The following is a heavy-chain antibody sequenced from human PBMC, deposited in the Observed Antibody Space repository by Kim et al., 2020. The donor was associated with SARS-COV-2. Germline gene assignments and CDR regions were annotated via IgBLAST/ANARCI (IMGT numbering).Heavy chain of an antibody. Sequence: SETLSLTCTVSGGSISSGGYYWSWIRQHPGKGLEWIGYIYYSGSTYYNPSLKSRVTISVDPSKNQFSLKLSSVTAADTAGYYCARASTRPSWYFDLWGRGTLVSVSS. V-gene: IGHV4-31*03. J-gene: IGHJ2*01. CDR3: ARASTRPSWYFDL. CDR1: GGSISSGGYY. CDR2: IYYSGST.